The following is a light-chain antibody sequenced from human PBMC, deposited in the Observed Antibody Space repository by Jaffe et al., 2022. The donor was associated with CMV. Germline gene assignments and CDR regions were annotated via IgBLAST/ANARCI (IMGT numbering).Light chain of an antibody. J-gene: IGKJ3*01. CDR3: QQSYSAPEA. Sequence: DIQMTQSPSSLSASVGDRVTITCRASQTISTYLNWYQQKPGKAPQLLIDGASRLQSGVPSRFSGSGSGTDFALTISSLQPEDFATYYCQQSYSAPEAFGPGTKVEIK. CDR1: QTISTY. V-gene: IGKV1-39*01. CDR2: GAS.